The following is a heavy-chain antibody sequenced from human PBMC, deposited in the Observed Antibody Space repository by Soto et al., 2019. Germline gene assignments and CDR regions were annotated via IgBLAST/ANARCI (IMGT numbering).Heavy chain of an antibody. Sequence: EVQLVESGGDLVQPGGSLRLSCAASGFTFSSYWMHWVRQAPGKGLVWVSRINSDGSRTSYADSVKGRFTISRDNAKNTLYLEMHSLIVEDTAVYYCAVAVAGPTAIGYWGQGTLVTVSS. CDR2: INSDGSRT. V-gene: IGHV3-74*01. J-gene: IGHJ4*02. CDR3: AVAVAGPTAIGY. CDR1: GFTFSSYW. D-gene: IGHD6-19*01.